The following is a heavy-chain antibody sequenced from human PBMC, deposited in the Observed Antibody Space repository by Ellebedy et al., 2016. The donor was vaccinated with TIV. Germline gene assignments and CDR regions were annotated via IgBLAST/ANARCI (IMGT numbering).Heavy chain of an antibody. J-gene: IGHJ4*02. V-gene: IGHV4-39*07. CDR1: GGSISSSSNF. Sequence: SETLSLTCTVSGGSISSSSNFWAWIRQPPGKGLEWIGSFYSRGNTYYNPSLRSRVTISVDTSKNQVSLMLASVTAADTAVFYCARDHIGSGWYHYWGQGTLVTVSS. CDR3: ARDHIGSGWYHY. CDR2: FYSRGNT. D-gene: IGHD6-19*01.